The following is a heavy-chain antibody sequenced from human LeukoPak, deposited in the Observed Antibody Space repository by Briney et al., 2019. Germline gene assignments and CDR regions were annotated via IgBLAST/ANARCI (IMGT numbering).Heavy chain of an antibody. D-gene: IGHD3-22*01. V-gene: IGHV3-74*01. CDR1: GFTFSNYW. CDR3: ARAPSEIGGYYPEYFRH. Sequence: GGSLRLSCAAAGFTFSNYWMHWVRQAPGKGLVWVSRIKSDGRTNYADSVKGRFTISRDNAKNTLSLQMNSLRGEDTGVYYCARAPSEIGGYYPEYFRHWGQGTLVTVSS. J-gene: IGHJ1*01. CDR2: IKSDGRT.